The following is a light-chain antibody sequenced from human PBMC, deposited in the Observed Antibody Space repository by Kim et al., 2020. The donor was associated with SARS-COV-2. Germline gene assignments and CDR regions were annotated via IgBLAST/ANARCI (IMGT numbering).Light chain of an antibody. Sequence: DIQMTQSPSSLSASVGDRVTITCRASQGISNYLAWYQQKPGKVPKLLIYAASTLQSGVPSRFSGSGSGTDFTLTISSLQPEDVATYYCQKYNSASLFGQGTKVDIK. V-gene: IGKV1-27*01. J-gene: IGKJ1*01. CDR2: AAS. CDR3: QKYNSASL. CDR1: QGISNY.